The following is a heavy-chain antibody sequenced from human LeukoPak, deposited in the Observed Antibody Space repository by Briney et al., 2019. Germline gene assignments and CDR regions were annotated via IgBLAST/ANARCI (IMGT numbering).Heavy chain of an antibody. J-gene: IGHJ5*02. Sequence: SETLSLTCIVSGDSISGDAYYWGWIRQPPGKGLEWIGNIYYSGSTYYNPSLKNRVTISIDTSKNHFSLRLNSVTAADTAVYYCARDYCTSTTCPNWFDPWGQGTLVTVSS. V-gene: IGHV4-39*07. CDR2: IYYSGST. D-gene: IGHD2-2*01. CDR1: GDSISGDAYY. CDR3: ARDYCTSTTCPNWFDP.